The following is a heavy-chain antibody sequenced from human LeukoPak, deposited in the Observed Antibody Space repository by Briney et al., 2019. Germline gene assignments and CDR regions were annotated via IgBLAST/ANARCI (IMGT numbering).Heavy chain of an antibody. CDR1: GDSVSTNSGA. CDR2: TYYTSKWYN. J-gene: IGHJ6*02. V-gene: IGHV6-1*01. Sequence: SQTLSLTCAISGDSVSTNSGAWNWIRQSPSRGLEWLGRTYYTSKWYNDYAVSVKSRITINPDTSKNQFSLRLNSVTPEDTAVYYCARDLHNYYGLDVWGQGSTVTVSS. D-gene: IGHD4-11*01. CDR3: ARDLHNYYGLDV.